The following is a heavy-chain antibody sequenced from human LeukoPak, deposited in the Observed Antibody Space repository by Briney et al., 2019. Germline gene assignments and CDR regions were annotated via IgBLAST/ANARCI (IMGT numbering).Heavy chain of an antibody. Sequence: PSETLSLTCTASGASISDAAYYWGWFRQHPGEGLKWIEYIYYSMSSSDNPSLKSRFTISVDTSKNQFCLKLTSVTAADTAVYYCARVPVPYAYDTSGYESWGQGTQVTVSP. CDR3: ARVPVPYAYDTSGYES. V-gene: IGHV4-31*03. D-gene: IGHD3-22*01. J-gene: IGHJ5*02. CDR1: GASISDAAYY. CDR2: IYYSMSS.